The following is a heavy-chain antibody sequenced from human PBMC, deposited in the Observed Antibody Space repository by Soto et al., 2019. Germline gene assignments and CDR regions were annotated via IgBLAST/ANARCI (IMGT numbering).Heavy chain of an antibody. CDR1: GYTFTGYY. CDR3: ARGQSPLYNDIFGLVPYDY. D-gene: IGHD3-9*01. Sequence: ASVKVSCKASGYTFTGYYMHWVRQAPGQGLEWMGWINPNSGGTNYAQKFQGWVTMTRDTSISTAYMELSRLRSDDTDVYYCARGQSPLYNDIFGLVPYDYCAQRSLVTVS. V-gene: IGHV1-2*04. CDR2: INPNSGGT. J-gene: IGHJ4*01.